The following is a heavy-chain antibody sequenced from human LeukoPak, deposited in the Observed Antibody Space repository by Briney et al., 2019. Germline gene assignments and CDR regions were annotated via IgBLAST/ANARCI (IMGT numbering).Heavy chain of an antibody. CDR1: GGSLSSYY. CDR2: IYYSGST. D-gene: IGHD3-10*01. Sequence: SETLSLTCTVSGGSLSSYYCSWIRQPPGKGLEWIGYIYYSGSTNYNPSLKSRVTISVDTSKNQFSLKLSSVTAADTAVYYCARHYGYYYYYGMDVWGQGTTVTVSS. CDR3: ARHYGYYYYYGMDV. V-gene: IGHV4-59*01. J-gene: IGHJ6*02.